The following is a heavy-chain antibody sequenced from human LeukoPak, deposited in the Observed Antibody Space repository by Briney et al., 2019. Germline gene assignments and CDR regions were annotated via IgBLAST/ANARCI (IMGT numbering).Heavy chain of an antibody. V-gene: IGHV4-59*01. CDR1: GGSISSYY. Sequence: SETLSLTCTVSGGSISSYYWSWIRQPPGKGLEWIGYIYYSGRTNYNPSLKSRVTISVDTSKNQFSLKLSSVTAADTAVYYCARSFYYYDSSGSNPRGMDVWGQGTTVTVSS. J-gene: IGHJ6*02. CDR2: IYYSGRT. D-gene: IGHD3-22*01. CDR3: ARSFYYYDSSGSNPRGMDV.